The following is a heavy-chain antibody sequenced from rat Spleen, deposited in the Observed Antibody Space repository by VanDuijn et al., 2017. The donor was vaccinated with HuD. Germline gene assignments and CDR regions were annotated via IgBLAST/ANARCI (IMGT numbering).Heavy chain of an antibody. V-gene: IGHV2S30*01. CDR2: MRYDGDT. Sequence: QVQLKESGPGLVQPSQTLSLTCTVSGFSLTGNNVYWVRQPPGKGLEWMGRMRYDGDTYYNSALKSRLSISRDTSKNQVFLKLNSLQTDDKAIYYCTRSPYNNYVMDAWGQGASVTVSS. J-gene: IGHJ4*01. CDR1: GFSLTGNN. D-gene: IGHD1-10*01. CDR3: TRSPYNNYVMDA.